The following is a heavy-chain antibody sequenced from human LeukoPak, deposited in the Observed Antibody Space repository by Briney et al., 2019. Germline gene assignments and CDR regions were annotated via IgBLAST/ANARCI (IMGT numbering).Heavy chain of an antibody. V-gene: IGHV3-23*01. CDR2: ISGSGGST. D-gene: IGHD4-17*01. J-gene: IGHJ4*02. CDR1: GFTFSSYA. Sequence: GGSLRLSCAASGFTFSSYAMSWVRQAPGKGLEWVSAISGSGGSTYYADSVKGRFTISRDNSKNTLYLQMNSLRAEDTAAYYCAKEDYYGDLTVGFYFDSWGQGTLVTVSS. CDR3: AKEDYYGDLTVGFYFDS.